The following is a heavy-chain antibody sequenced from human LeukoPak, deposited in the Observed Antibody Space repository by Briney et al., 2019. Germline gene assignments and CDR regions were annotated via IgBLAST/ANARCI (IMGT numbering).Heavy chain of an antibody. CDR3: ARDIVYLIDEDYG. Sequence: SSETLSLTCSVSGSSFNTHFWSWIRQPAGKGLEWIGRIHTSGSADYSPSLQSRVTISVDMSKKEFSLKLTSVTAADTAVYYCARDIVYLIDEDYGWGQGILVTVSS. CDR2: IHTSGSA. V-gene: IGHV4-4*07. CDR1: GSSFNTHF. D-gene: IGHD4-17*01. J-gene: IGHJ4*02.